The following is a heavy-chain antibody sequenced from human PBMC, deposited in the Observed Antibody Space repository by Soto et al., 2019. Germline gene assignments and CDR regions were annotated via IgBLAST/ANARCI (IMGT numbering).Heavy chain of an antibody. CDR1: GYTFTSYD. D-gene: IGHD2-2*01. Sequence: QVQLVQSGAEVKKPGASVKVPCKASGYTFTSYDINWVRQATGQGLEWMGWMNPNSGNTGYAQKFQGRVTMTRNTSISTAYMELSSLRSEDTAVYYCARGRRYCSSTSCYRPDYWGQGTLVTVSS. CDR2: MNPNSGNT. J-gene: IGHJ4*02. CDR3: ARGRRYCSSTSCYRPDY. V-gene: IGHV1-8*01.